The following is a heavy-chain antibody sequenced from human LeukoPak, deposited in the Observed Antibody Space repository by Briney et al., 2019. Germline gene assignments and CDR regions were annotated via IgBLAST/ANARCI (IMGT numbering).Heavy chain of an antibody. Sequence: SETLSLTCTVPGGSISSYYWSGIRQPPGKGLEWVGYIYTSGSTNYNPSLKRRVTISVDTSKNQFSLKLSSVTAADTAVYYCARGRLGWLQFGLAFDCCRQGTLVTVSA. J-gene: IGHJ4*02. D-gene: IGHD5-24*01. CDR1: GGSISSYY. V-gene: IGHV4-4*08. CDR2: IYTSGST. CDR3: ARGRLGWLQFGLAFDC.